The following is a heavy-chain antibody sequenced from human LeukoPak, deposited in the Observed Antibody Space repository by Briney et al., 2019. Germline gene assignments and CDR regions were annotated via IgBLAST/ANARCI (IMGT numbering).Heavy chain of an antibody. Sequence: GRSLRLSCAASGFTFDDYAMHWVRLTPGEGLEWVSGISSNSGNIGYADSVEGRFTISRDNAKRSVYLQMDSLGAEDTALYYCAKDIHQDYDASGYFDFWGQGSLVTVSS. V-gene: IGHV3-9*01. J-gene: IGHJ5*01. CDR3: AKDIHQDYDASGYFDF. D-gene: IGHD3-22*01. CDR1: GFTFDDYA. CDR2: ISSNSGNI.